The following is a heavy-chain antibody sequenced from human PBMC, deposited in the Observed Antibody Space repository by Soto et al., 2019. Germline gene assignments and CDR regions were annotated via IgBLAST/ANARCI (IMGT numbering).Heavy chain of an antibody. CDR3: AGYLIGVTIFDY. D-gene: IGHD3-10*01. CDR2: IYHTGTT. CDR1: GDSISRGYY. V-gene: IGHV4-38-2*02. Sequence: KTSETLSLTCTVSGDSISRGYYWAWIRQPPGKGLEWIASIYHTGTTYYNPSLKSRVTISVDTSKNQFSVKLTSVTAADTAVYYCAGYLIGVTIFDYWGQGTLVTVSS. J-gene: IGHJ4*02.